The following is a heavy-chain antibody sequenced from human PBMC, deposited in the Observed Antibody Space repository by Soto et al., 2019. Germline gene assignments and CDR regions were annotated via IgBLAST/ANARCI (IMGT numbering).Heavy chain of an antibody. Sequence: PGGSLRLSCAASGFTFTNYAMSWVRQAPGKGLEWVSGVSGSGATTYYADSVKGRFTISRDNSKNTLSLQMNSLRAEDTAVYYCAKIAEAVAGTVYGYWGQGTLVTVSS. V-gene: IGHV3-23*01. CDR3: AKIAEAVAGTVYGY. J-gene: IGHJ4*02. CDR2: VSGSGATT. CDR1: GFTFTNYA. D-gene: IGHD6-19*01.